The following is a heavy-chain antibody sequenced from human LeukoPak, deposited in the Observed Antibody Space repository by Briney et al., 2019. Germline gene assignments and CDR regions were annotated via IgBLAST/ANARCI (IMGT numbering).Heavy chain of an antibody. V-gene: IGHV4-4*07. CDR2: IYTSGST. D-gene: IGHD3-9*01. CDR3: AREKDTGYYVNWFDP. CDR1: GGSISSYY. J-gene: IGHJ5*02. Sequence: SETLSLTCTVSGGSISSYYWSWIRQPAGKGLEWIGRIYTSGSTNYNPSLKSRVTMSVDTSKNQFSLKLSSVTAADTAVYYCAREKDTGYYVNWFDPWGQGTLVTVSS.